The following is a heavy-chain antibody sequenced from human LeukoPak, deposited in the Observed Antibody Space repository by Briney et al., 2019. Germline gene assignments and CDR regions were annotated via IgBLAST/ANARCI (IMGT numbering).Heavy chain of an antibody. D-gene: IGHD3-10*01. Sequence: PSETLSLTCTVSGGSISNYYWGWIRQPPGEVLEWIGSIYYSGSTYYNPSLKSRVTISVDTSKNQFSLKLSSVTAADTAVYYCARTYGSGTFYYYYYMDVWGKGTTVTISS. CDR2: IYYSGST. CDR1: GGSISNYY. J-gene: IGHJ6*03. V-gene: IGHV4-39*01. CDR3: ARTYGSGTFYYYYYMDV.